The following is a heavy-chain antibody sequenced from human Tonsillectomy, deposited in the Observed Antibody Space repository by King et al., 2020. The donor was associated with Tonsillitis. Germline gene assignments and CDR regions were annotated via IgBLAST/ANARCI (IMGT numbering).Heavy chain of an antibody. CDR1: GFSVSYNY. CDR2: IYSAGTT. CDR3: ASHYCSGGSCYIDS. D-gene: IGHD2-15*01. J-gene: IGHJ4*02. Sequence: VQLVETGGGLIQPGGSLRLSCVVSGFSVSYNYMSWVRQAPGKGLEWVSLIYSAGTTSYADSVKGRFTLSQDNSKNTLYLQMNTLRADDTAMYYCASHYCSGGSCYIDSWGQGALVTVSS. V-gene: IGHV3-53*02.